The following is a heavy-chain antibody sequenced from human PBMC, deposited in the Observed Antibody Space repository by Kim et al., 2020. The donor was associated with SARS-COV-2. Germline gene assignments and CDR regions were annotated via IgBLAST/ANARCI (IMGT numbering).Heavy chain of an antibody. V-gene: IGHV1-46*01. D-gene: IGHD3-3*01. J-gene: IGHJ6*02. CDR2: INPSGGST. CDR1: GYTFTSYY. Sequence: ASVKVSCKASGYTFTSYYMHWVRQAPGQGLEWMGIINPSGGSTSYAQKFQGRVTMTRDTSTSTVYMELSSLRSEDTAVYYCARDLPTPTSLSRYYDFWSGHQERVHGMDVWGRGTEVNVPS. CDR3: ARDLPTPTSLSRYYDFWSGHQERVHGMDV.